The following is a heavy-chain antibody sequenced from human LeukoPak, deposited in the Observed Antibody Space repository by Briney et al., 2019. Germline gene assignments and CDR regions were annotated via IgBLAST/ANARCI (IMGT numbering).Heavy chain of an antibody. CDR1: GFIFDDYT. CDR3: AKEYDSSGYYQYYFDY. V-gene: IGHV3-43*01. J-gene: IGHJ4*02. D-gene: IGHD3-22*01. CDR2: ISWDGRTT. Sequence: GGSLRLSCAASGFIFDDYTMHWVRQAPGKGLEWVSLISWDGRTTYYADSVKGLFTISRDNSKNSLCLQMNSLRTEDTALYYCAKEYDSSGYYQYYFDYWGQGTLVTVSS.